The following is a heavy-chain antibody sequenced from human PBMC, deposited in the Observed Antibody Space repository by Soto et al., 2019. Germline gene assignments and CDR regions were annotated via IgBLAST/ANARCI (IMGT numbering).Heavy chain of an antibody. V-gene: IGHV3-48*01. Sequence: EVQLVESGGGLIQPGGSLRLSCAASGFTFSSYSMNWVRQAPGKGLEWISYISSSDINIYYADSVKGRFTISRDIAKNSLNLQMYSLRAEDTAVYYCARDYGDYVPRNDYWGQGTLVTVSS. CDR2: ISSSDINI. CDR1: GFTFSSYS. D-gene: IGHD4-17*01. J-gene: IGHJ4*02. CDR3: ARDYGDYVPRNDY.